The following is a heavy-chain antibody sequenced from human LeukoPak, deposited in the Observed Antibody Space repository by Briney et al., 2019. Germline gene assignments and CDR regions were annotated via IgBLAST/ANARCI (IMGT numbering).Heavy chain of an antibody. CDR2: MWYDGSNK. J-gene: IGHJ4*02. D-gene: IGHD6-19*01. CDR3: ARTPPSRIAVAGNYFDF. Sequence: PGRSLRLSCAASGFTFSSYGVHWVRQAPGKGLEWVAVMWYDGSNKYYADSVKGRFTISRDNSKNTLYLQMNSLRAEDTAVYYCARTPPSRIAVAGNYFDFWGQGTLVTVSS. V-gene: IGHV3-33*01. CDR1: GFTFSSYG.